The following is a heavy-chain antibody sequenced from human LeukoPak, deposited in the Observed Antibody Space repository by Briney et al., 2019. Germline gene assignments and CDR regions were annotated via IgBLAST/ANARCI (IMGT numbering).Heavy chain of an antibody. CDR1: GFTLRTFT. D-gene: IGHD2-2*01. Sequence: LPGRSLRLSCAASGFTLRTFTMHWVRQAPGKGLEWVALISYDGSNEYYADSVRGRFTISRDNSKFTLYMQMNSLRAEDTAVYYCARVRAGYCTSTSCYTGMDVWGQGTTVTVSS. CDR3: ARVRAGYCTSTSCYTGMDV. V-gene: IGHV3-30*04. CDR2: ISYDGSNE. J-gene: IGHJ6*02.